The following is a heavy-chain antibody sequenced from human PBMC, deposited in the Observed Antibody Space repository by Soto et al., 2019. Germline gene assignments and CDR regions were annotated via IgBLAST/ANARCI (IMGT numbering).Heavy chain of an antibody. Sequence: QVQLVQSGAEVKKPGSSVKVSCKASGGTFSSYAISWVRQAPGPGLEWMGGIIPISDTTNYAQKFQGRVTITADESTSTAYMELSSLRSEDTAVYSCARSQGSSTSLEIYYYYYYGMDVWGQGTTVTVSS. CDR1: GGTFSSYA. J-gene: IGHJ6*02. V-gene: IGHV1-69*01. CDR2: IIPISDTT. CDR3: ARSQGSSTSLEIYYYYYYGMDV. D-gene: IGHD2-2*01.